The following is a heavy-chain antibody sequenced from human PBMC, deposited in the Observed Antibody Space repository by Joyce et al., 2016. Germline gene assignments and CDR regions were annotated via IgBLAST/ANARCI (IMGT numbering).Heavy chain of an antibody. CDR1: GGSISSAHW. Sequence: QVQLQESGPGLVKPSGTLSLTCAVSGGSISSAHWWSWVRQPPGKGLAWIGEIYLGGSTTYNPSLNSRVTISVDKSKNQLSLKMNSVTAADTAVYYCARNGAYSQDSWGQGTLVTVSS. V-gene: IGHV4-4*02. CDR3: ARNGAYSQDS. CDR2: IYLGGST. D-gene: IGHD5-12*01. J-gene: IGHJ5*01.